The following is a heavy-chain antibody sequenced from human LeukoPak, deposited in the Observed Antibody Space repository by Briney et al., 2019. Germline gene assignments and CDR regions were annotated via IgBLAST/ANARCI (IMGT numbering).Heavy chain of an antibody. J-gene: IGHJ5*02. CDR2: TSAYNGNT. CDR1: GYTFTSYG. V-gene: IGHV1-18*01. CDR3: ARVNSGIGAAAGRRNWFDP. D-gene: IGHD6-13*01. Sequence: ASVKVSCKASGYTFTSYGISWVRQAPGQGLEWMGWTSAYNGNTNYAQKLQGRVTMTTDTSTSTAYMELRSLRSDDTAVYYCARVNSGIGAAAGRRNWFDPWGQGTLVTVSS.